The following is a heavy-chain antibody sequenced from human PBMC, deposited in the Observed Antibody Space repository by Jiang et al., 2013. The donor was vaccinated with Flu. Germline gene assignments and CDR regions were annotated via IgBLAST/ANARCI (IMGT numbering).Heavy chain of an antibody. CDR3: ARSCGGDCYGFGDAFDI. CDR1: GYSISSGYY. Sequence: GSGLVKPSETLSLTCTVSGYSISSGYYWGWIRQPPGKGLEWIGSIYHSGSTYYNPSLKSRVTISVDTSKNQFSLKLSSVTAADTAVYYCARSCGGDCYGFGDAFDIWGQGTMVTVSS. CDR2: IYHSGST. V-gene: IGHV4-38-2*02. J-gene: IGHJ3*02. D-gene: IGHD2-21*02.